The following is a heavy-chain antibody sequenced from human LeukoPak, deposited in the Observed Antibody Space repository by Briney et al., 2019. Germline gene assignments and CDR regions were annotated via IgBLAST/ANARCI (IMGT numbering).Heavy chain of an antibody. J-gene: IGHJ4*02. Sequence: SETLSLTCTVSGGSISSYYWSWIRQPPGKGLQWVGYVYYSGSTNYNPSLRSRVTISVDMPKNQFSLKLTAVTAADTAVYYCARGATSFDFWGQGTLVTVSS. CDR1: GGSISSYY. V-gene: IGHV4-59*01. CDR3: ARGATSFDF. CDR2: VYYSGST.